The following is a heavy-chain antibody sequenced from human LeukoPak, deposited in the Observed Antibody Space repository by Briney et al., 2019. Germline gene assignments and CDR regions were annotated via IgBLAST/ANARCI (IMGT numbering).Heavy chain of an antibody. D-gene: IGHD5-12*01. J-gene: IGHJ4*02. CDR1: GYTFTVHY. V-gene: IGHV1-2*02. CDR3: ARDKGSGFLPFDF. CDR2: INPNSGDA. Sequence: ASVKVSCKASGYTFTVHYIHWVRQAPGQGPEWMGWINPNSGDANYPQKFQGRVTMTRDTSISIAYMEMSSLRSDDTAVYYCARDKGSGFLPFDFWGQGTLVTVSS.